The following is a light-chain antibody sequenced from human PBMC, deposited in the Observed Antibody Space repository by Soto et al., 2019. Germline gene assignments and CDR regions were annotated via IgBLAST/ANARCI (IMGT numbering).Light chain of an antibody. Sequence: QSVLAQPPSASGTPGQRVAISCSGTSSNIGSNHVNWFQQLPGTAPKLLIYGSNQRPSGVPDRFSGSKSGTSASLAISGLQSEDEADYYCAAWDDNLFGPVFGGGTKLTVL. J-gene: IGLJ2*01. CDR1: SSNIGSNH. CDR2: GSN. CDR3: AAWDDNLFGPV. V-gene: IGLV1-44*01.